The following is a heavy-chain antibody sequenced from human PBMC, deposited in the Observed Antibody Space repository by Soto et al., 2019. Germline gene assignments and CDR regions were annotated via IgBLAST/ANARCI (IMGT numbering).Heavy chain of an antibody. D-gene: IGHD7-27*01. V-gene: IGHV4-59*01. CDR3: ARVGPLGPFDY. CDR2: IYYSGST. J-gene: IGHJ4*02. Sequence: SETLSLTCTVYGVYIISYYWSWIRQPPGKGLEWIGYIYYSGSTNYNPSLKSRVTISVDTSKNQFSLKLSSVTAADTAVYYCARVGPLGPFDYWGQGTLVTVSS. CDR1: GVYIISYY.